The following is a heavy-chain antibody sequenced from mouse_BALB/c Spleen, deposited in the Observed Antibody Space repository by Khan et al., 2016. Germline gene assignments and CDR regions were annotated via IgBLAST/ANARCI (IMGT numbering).Heavy chain of an antibody. D-gene: IGHD4-1*01. J-gene: IGHJ4*01. V-gene: IGHV2-2*02. CDR3: ARNRANWDYAMDY. CDR2: IWSGGST. Sequence: QVQLKESGPGLVRPSQSLSITCTVSGFSLTTYGVHWVRQSPGKGLEWLGVIWSGGSTVYNAVFISRLSISKDNSKSQVFFKMNSLQVNGTAIYNCARNRANWDYAMDYWGQGTSVTVSS. CDR1: GFSLTTYG.